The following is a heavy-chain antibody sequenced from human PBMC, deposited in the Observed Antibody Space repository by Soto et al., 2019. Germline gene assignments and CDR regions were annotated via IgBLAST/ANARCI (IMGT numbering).Heavy chain of an antibody. CDR2: IYYSGST. Sequence: QVQLQEAGPGLVKPSQTLSLTCSVSGDSISRGFHYWSWIRQPPGKGLEWIGHIYYSGSTFYNPSLKSRVAISVDTSTNQFSLKLNSITAADKAVYYCARYSRSPNWFGPWGQGTLVTVSS. V-gene: IGHV4-31*03. CDR1: GDSISRGFHY. CDR3: ARYSRSPNWFGP. D-gene: IGHD6-13*01. J-gene: IGHJ5*02.